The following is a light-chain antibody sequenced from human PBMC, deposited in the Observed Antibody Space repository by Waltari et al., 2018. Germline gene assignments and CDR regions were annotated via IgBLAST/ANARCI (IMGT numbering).Light chain of an antibody. J-gene: IGLJ2*01. CDR2: EVN. CDR1: SSDVGNYDF. CDR3: CSYATRNTPVA. V-gene: IGLV2-23*02. Sequence: QSALTQPASVSGSPGQSITISCTGSSSDVGNYDFVSWYQQYPGKAPKVIIYEVNKRPSGGSDLFSGSKSGNTASLTSSGLRPEDEADYHCCSYATRNTPVAFGGGTKVTLL.